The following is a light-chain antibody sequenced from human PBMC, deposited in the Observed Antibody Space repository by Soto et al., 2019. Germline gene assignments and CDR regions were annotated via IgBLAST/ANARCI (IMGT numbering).Light chain of an antibody. V-gene: IGKV1-27*01. CDR3: QKYNSALTWT. Sequence: DIQMTHSPSSLSASVGDRVTITCRASQGISNYLAWYQQKPGKVPKLLIYAASTLQSGVPSRFSGSGSGTDFTLTISSLQPEDVATYYCQKYNSALTWTFGQGTGVDIK. CDR2: AAS. CDR1: QGISNY. J-gene: IGKJ1*01.